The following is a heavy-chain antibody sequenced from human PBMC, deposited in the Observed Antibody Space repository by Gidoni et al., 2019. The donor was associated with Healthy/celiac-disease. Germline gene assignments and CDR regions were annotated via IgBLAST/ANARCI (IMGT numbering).Heavy chain of an antibody. Sequence: QVQLVESGGGVVQPGRSLRLSCAASGFTFSSYAMHWVRQAPGKGLEWVAVISYDGSNKYYADSVKGRFTISRDNSKNTLYLQMNSLRAEDTAVYYCARVGDGYNDAPDYWGQGTLVTVSS. CDR2: ISYDGSNK. CDR1: GFTFSSYA. V-gene: IGHV3-30-3*01. J-gene: IGHJ4*02. CDR3: ARVGDGYNDAPDY. D-gene: IGHD5-12*01.